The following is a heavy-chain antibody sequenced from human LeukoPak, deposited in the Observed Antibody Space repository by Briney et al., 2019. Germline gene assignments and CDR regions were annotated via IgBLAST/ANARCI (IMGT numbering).Heavy chain of an antibody. J-gene: IGHJ4*02. D-gene: IGHD6-19*01. Sequence: GGSLRLSCAASGFTFSNYAMSWVRQAPGKGLEWASLISGSGGHIYYADSVKGRFTISRDNSRHTLYLQMNSLRGEDTAVYYCATPYSSGWYSYWGQGTLVTVSS. CDR3: ATPYSSGWYSY. CDR1: GFTFSNYA. CDR2: ISGSGGHI. V-gene: IGHV3-23*01.